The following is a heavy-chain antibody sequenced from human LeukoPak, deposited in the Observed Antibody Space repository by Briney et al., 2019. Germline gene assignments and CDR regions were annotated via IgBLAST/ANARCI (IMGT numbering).Heavy chain of an antibody. V-gene: IGHV4-59*01. CDR2: IYYSGST. D-gene: IGHD5-12*01. J-gene: IGHJ4*02. CDR3: ARGYSGYDNTFDY. CDR1: GGSISSYY. Sequence: SETLSLTCTVSGGSISSYYWSWIRQPPGKGLEWIGYIYYSGSTNYNPSLESRVTISVDTSKNQFSLKLSSVTAADTAVYYCARGYSGYDNTFDYWGQGTLVTVSS.